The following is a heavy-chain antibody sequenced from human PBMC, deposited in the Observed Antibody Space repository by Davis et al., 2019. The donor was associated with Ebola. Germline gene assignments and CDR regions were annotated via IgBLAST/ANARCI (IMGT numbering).Heavy chain of an antibody. CDR2: ISYGGSD. Sequence: PSETLSLTCTVSGGSMSGYYWSWIRRPPGKGLEWIGDISYGGSDNYDPSLKSRGTISIDTSKNQFSLKLRAVTAADTAVYFCARQVAGSSSIDYWGQGALVTVSS. V-gene: IGHV4-59*08. CDR1: GGSMSGYY. CDR3: ARQVAGSSSIDY. J-gene: IGHJ4*02. D-gene: IGHD6-6*01.